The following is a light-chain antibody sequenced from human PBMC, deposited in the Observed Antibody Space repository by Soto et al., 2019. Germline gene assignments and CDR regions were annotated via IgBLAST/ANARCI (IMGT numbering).Light chain of an antibody. Sequence: EIVLTQSPGTLSLSPGERATLSCRASQSVISRNLAWYQQKPGQAPRLLIYGASSRATGIPDRFSGSGSGTDVTLTISRLEPEDFAVYYCQQYGSSPQPITFGQGTRLEIK. J-gene: IGKJ5*01. CDR3: QQYGSSPQPIT. CDR2: GAS. CDR1: QSVISRN. V-gene: IGKV3-20*01.